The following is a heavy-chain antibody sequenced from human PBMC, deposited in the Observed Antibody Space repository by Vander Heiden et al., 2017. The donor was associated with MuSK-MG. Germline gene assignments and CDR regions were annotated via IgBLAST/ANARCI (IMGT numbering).Heavy chain of an antibody. CDR3: AKSPKTGTDDY. D-gene: IGHD1-1*01. J-gene: IGHJ4*02. Sequence: EVQLLESGRGLVQPGGSLRFSCADSGFTLSSSAMRRVRLAPGKGLEWVSAIGGSGGSTYYADSVKGRFTISRDNSKNTLYLQMNSLRAEDTAVYYCAKSPKTGTDDYWGQVTLVTVSS. V-gene: IGHV3-23*01. CDR2: IGGSGGST. CDR1: GFTLSSSA.